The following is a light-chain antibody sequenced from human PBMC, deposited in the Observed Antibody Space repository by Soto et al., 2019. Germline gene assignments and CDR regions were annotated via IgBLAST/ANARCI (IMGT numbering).Light chain of an antibody. CDR1: NIGSKS. Sequence: ELTPAPSVSVAPGQTARITCGGNNIGSKSVHWYQQRPGQAPVLVVHDDSDRPSGIPERFSGSNSGNTATLTISRAEAGDEADYYCQVWDSSTDHYVFGIGTKVTVL. V-gene: IGLV3-21*02. J-gene: IGLJ1*01. CDR3: QVWDSSTDHYV. CDR2: DDS.